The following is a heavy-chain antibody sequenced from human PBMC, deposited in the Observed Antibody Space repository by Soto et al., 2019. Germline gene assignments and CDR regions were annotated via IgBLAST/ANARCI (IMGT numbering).Heavy chain of an antibody. J-gene: IGHJ4*02. CDR3: ARAEDYGGPYFDY. D-gene: IGHD4-17*01. CDR1: GYSFTSHY. V-gene: IGHV1-46*01. CDR2: IYPGGVNI. Sequence: GASVKVSCKAIGYSFTSHYMHWVRQAPGQGLEWMGTIYPGGVNIGYAQKFKGRVTMTKDTSTSTAYMELSSLRSEDTAVYYCARAEDYGGPYFDYWGQGTLVTVSS.